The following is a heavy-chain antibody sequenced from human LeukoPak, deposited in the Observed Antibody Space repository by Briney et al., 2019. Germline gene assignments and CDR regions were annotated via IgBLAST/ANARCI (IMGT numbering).Heavy chain of an antibody. V-gene: IGHV3-23*01. J-gene: IGHJ5*02. CDR1: GFTFSSHA. Sequence: GASLRLSCAASGFTFSSHAMSWVRQAPGKGLEGVAAINGGGDSTYQADSVKGGFTISRDNSKNTLYLQMNRLRVEDTAVYYCAKWDFVAVVGGVGDSFDPWGQGTLVTVSS. CDR2: INGGGDST. CDR3: AKWDFVAVVGGVGDSFDP. D-gene: IGHD6-19*01.